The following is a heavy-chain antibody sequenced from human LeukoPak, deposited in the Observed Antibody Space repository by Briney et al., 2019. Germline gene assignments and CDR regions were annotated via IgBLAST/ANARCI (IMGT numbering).Heavy chain of an antibody. J-gene: IGHJ4*02. CDR2: ISWNSGSM. CDR1: GFTFDDYA. V-gene: IGHV3-9*01. CDR3: AKSRGIAVAGTFAH. Sequence: GGSLRLSCAASGFTFDDYAMHWVRQTPGKGLEWVSGISWNSGSMGHADSVKGRFTISRDNAKNSLYLQMNSLRAEDTALYYCAKSRGIAVAGTFAHWGQGTLVTVSS. D-gene: IGHD6-19*01.